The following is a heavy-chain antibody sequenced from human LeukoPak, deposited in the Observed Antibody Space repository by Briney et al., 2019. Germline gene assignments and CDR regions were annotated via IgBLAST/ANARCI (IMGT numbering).Heavy chain of an antibody. CDR2: IRSKANSYAT. CDR1: GFTFSGSA. Sequence: PGGSLRLSCAASGFTFSGSAMHWVRQASGKGLEWVGRIRSKANSYATAYAASVKGRFTISRDDSKNTAYLQMNTLKTEDTAVYYCTRRGYGSGSYPWGQGTLVTVSS. D-gene: IGHD3-10*01. CDR3: TRRGYGSGSYP. V-gene: IGHV3-73*01. J-gene: IGHJ5*02.